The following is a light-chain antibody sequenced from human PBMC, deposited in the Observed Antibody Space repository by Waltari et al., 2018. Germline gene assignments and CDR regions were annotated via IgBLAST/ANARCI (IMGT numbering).Light chain of an antibody. CDR2: VNNDGSH. V-gene: IGLV4-69*01. Sequence: QLVLTQSPSASASLGASVKFTCTLSSGHSNNAIAWHQQQTEKGPRYLMKVNNDGSHSKGDGIPDRFSGSASGAQRYLTISSLQSEDEADDYCQTWGTGIRVFGGGTKLTVL. J-gene: IGLJ2*01. CDR1: SGHSNNA. CDR3: QTWGTGIRV.